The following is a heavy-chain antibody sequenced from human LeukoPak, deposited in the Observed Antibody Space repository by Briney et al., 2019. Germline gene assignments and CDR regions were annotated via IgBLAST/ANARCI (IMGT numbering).Heavy chain of an antibody. J-gene: IGHJ6*02. V-gene: IGHV3-7*01. Sequence: GGSLRLSCAASGFTFSSYGMHWVRQAPGKGLEWVANIKQDGSEKYYVDSVKGRFTISRDNAKNSLYLQMNSLRAEDTAVYYCARAANGMDVWGQGTTVTVSS. CDR1: GFTFSSYG. CDR2: IKQDGSEK. CDR3: ARAANGMDV.